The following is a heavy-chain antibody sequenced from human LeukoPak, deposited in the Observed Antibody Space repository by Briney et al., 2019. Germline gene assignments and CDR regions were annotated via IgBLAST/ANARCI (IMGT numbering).Heavy chain of an antibody. CDR2: INSGGDDT. D-gene: IGHD6-19*01. J-gene: IGHJ4*02. V-gene: IGHV3-74*01. CDR3: ARRIGYSSGHSAVYYFDY. Sequence: GGSLRLSCAASGFTFSTYWMHWVRQAPGKGLVWVSLINSGGDDTRYADSVKGQFTISRDNAKNTLYLQMNSLRAEDTAVYYCARRIGYSSGHSAVYYFDYWGQGTLVTVSS. CDR1: GFTFSTYW.